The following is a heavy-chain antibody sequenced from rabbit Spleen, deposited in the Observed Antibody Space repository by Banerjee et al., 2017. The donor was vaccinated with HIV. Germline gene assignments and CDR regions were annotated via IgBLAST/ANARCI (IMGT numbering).Heavy chain of an antibody. J-gene: IGHJ4*01. D-gene: IGHD3-1*01. CDR2: IDAGSSGFT. Sequence: QEQLVESGGGLVQPGGSLKLSCKASGFDFSSYGVSWVRQAPGKGLEWIACIDAGSSGFTYFASWAKGRFTISRTSSTTVTLQMTSLTAADTATYFCARDLASVVGWNFNLWGPGTLVTVS. CDR3: ARDLASVVGWNFNL. V-gene: IGHV1S45*01. CDR1: GFDFSSYG.